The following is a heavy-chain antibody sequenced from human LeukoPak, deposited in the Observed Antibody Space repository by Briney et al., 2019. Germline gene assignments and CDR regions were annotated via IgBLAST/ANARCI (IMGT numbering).Heavy chain of an antibody. J-gene: IGHJ4*02. Sequence: GGSLRLSCAASGFTFSSYAIHWVRQAPGKGLEWVAVISYDGSNKYYADSVKGRFTISRDNSKNTLYLQMNSLRAEDTAVYYCARDLPPPGRYYLGCPDYWGQGTLVTVSS. D-gene: IGHD3-10*01. CDR3: ARDLPPPGRYYLGCPDY. CDR2: ISYDGSNK. V-gene: IGHV3-30-3*01. CDR1: GFTFSSYA.